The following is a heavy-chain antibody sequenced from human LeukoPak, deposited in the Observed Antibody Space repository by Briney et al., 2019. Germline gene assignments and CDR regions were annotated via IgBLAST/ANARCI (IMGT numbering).Heavy chain of an antibody. Sequence: GGSLRLSGAASGFTFSNIYRSWVRQAPGKGLEWVSVIYSGGGTFYSDSVKGRFIISRDSSKNTLYLQMNSLRADDTAVYYCARDSSGPAFWGQGTLVTVSS. D-gene: IGHD6-19*01. CDR2: IYSGGGT. CDR1: GFTFSNIY. V-gene: IGHV3-53*01. CDR3: ARDSSGPAF. J-gene: IGHJ4*02.